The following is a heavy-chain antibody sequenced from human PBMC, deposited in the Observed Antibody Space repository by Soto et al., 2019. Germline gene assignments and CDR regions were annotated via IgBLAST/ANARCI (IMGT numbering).Heavy chain of an antibody. V-gene: IGHV3-23*01. Sequence: GGSLRLSCAASGFTFSSYAMSWVRQAPGKGLEWVSAISGSGGSTYYADSVKGRFTISRDNSKNTLYLQMNSLRAEDTAVYYYASLYCSGGSCYSGNYYFDYWGQGTLVTVSS. J-gene: IGHJ4*02. CDR3: ASLYCSGGSCYSGNYYFDY. D-gene: IGHD2-15*01. CDR2: ISGSGGST. CDR1: GFTFSSYA.